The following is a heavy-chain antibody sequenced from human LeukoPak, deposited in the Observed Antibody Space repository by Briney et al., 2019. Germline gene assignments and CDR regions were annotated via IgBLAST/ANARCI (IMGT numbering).Heavy chain of an antibody. CDR3: ARDRGWRLLDY. D-gene: IGHD6-25*01. J-gene: IGHJ4*02. CDR2: IGGDGGKK. V-gene: IGHV3-7*01. Sequence: GGSLRLSCAASGFTVSSNYMSWVRQAPGKGLEWLANIGGDGGKKFYVDSVKGRFTISRDNADNSLYLQMNSLRVEDTAVYYCARDRGWRLLDYWGQGTLVTVSS. CDR1: GFTVSSNY.